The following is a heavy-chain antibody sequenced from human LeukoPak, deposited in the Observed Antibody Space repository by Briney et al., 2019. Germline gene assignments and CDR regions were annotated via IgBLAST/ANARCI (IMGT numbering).Heavy chain of an antibody. J-gene: IGHJ4*02. V-gene: IGHV3-23*01. CDR2: ISGSGGST. CDR3: APLGGSSGWRFDY. Sequence: PGGSLRLSCAASGFTFSSYAMSWVRQAPGKGLEWVSAISGSGGSTYYADSVKGRFTIPRDNSKNTLYLQMNSLRAEDTAVYYCAPLGGSSGWRFDYWGQGTLVTVSS. CDR1: GFTFSSYA. D-gene: IGHD6-19*01.